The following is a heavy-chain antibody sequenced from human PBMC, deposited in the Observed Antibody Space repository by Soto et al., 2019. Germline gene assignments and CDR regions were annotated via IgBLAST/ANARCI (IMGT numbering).Heavy chain of an antibody. D-gene: IGHD6-19*01. CDR2: ISYDGSDK. CDR3: AKEIRGSGWYLDY. V-gene: IGHV3-30*18. CDR1: GFTFSSYD. J-gene: IGHJ4*02. Sequence: QVQLVESGGGVVQPGRSLRLSCAASGFTFSSYDMHWVRQAPGKGLEWVALISYDGSDKYYADSVQGRFAISRDNSKNTLYLQINSLRTEDTAVYYCAKEIRGSGWYLDYWGQGTLVTVSS.